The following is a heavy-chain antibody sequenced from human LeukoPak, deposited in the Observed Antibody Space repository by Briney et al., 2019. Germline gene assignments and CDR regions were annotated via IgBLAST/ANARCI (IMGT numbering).Heavy chain of an antibody. D-gene: IGHD1-26*01. CDR1: GFAFNNYA. CDR2: INDNGGQR. CDR3: AKTQWKVGATDYFDY. V-gene: IGHV3-23*01. J-gene: IGHJ4*02. Sequence: GGSLRLSCAASGFAFNNYAMTWVRQAPGKGLEWVPNINDNGGQRHYADSVKGRFTISRDNSKNMMFLQMDSLRAEDTAVYYCAKTQWKVGATDYFDYWGQGILVTVSS.